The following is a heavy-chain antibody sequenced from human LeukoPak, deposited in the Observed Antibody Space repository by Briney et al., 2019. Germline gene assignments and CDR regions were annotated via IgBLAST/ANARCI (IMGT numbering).Heavy chain of an antibody. J-gene: IGHJ4*02. D-gene: IGHD3-22*01. CDR2: ISSSSSYI. CDR3: ARERDYYDSSGYGMFYDY. V-gene: IGHV3-21*01. Sequence: PGGSLRLSCAASGFTFSSYSMNWVRQAPGKGLEWVSSISSSSSYIYYADSVKGRFTISSDNAKNSLYLQMTSLRVEDTAVYYCARERDYYDSSGYGMFYDYWGQGTLVTVSS. CDR1: GFTFSSYS.